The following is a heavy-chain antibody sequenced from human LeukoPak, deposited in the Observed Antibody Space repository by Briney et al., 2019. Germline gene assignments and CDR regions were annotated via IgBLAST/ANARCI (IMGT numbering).Heavy chain of an antibody. V-gene: IGHV4-30-2*01. J-gene: IGHJ5*02. CDR1: GGSISSGGYS. D-gene: IGHD5/OR15-5a*01. CDR3: ARGHSVCDPGWFDP. CDR2: IYHSGST. Sequence: SETLSLTCAVSGGSISSGGYSWSWIRQPPGKGLEWIGYIYHSGSTYYNPSLKSRVTISVDRSKNQFSLKLSSVTAADTAVYYCARGHSVCDPGWFDPWGQGTLVTVTS.